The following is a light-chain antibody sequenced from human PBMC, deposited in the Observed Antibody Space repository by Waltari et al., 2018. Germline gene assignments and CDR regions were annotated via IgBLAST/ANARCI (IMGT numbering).Light chain of an antibody. CDR3: QQYNNWPPVT. J-gene: IGKJ3*01. CDR1: QRVSSN. CDR2: GAS. Sequence: EIVMTQSPATLSVPPGERATPPCRASQRVSSNLAWYQQKPGQAPRLLIYGASTRATGIPARFSGSGSGTEFTLTISSLQSEDFAVYYCQQYNNWPPVTFGPGTKVDIK. V-gene: IGKV3-15*01.